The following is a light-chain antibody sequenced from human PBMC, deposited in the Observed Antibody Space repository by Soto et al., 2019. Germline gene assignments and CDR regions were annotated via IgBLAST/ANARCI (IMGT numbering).Light chain of an antibody. CDR3: SSYTTSSTVV. CDR2: EVT. Sequence: QSALTQPASVSGSLGQSITISCTGTSSDIGTYDYVSWYQQHPGKAPQLMIYEVTNRPSGVSNRFSGSKSGNTASLTISGLQAEDEADYYCSSYTTSSTVVIGGGTKVTVL. J-gene: IGLJ2*01. V-gene: IGLV2-14*01. CDR1: SSDIGTYDY.